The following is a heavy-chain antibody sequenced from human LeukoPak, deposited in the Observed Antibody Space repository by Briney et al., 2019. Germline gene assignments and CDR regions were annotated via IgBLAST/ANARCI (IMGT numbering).Heavy chain of an antibody. J-gene: IGHJ6*03. Sequence: SVKVSCKASGGTSSSYAISWVRQAPGQGLEWIGGIIPIFGTANYAQKFQGRVTITADESTSTAYMELSSLRSEDTAVYYCAQYSSGWYGNYMDVWGKGTTVTIS. CDR3: AQYSSGWYGNYMDV. CDR1: GGTSSSYA. CDR2: IIPIFGTA. D-gene: IGHD6-19*01. V-gene: IGHV1-69*13.